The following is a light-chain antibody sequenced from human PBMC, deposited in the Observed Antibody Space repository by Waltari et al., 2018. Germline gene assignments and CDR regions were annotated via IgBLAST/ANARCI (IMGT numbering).Light chain of an antibody. CDR1: QSVSSS. V-gene: IGKV3-20*01. CDR2: GAS. J-gene: IGKJ1*01. CDR3: QHYVRLPVS. Sequence: EIVLTQSPGTLSLSPGERATISCRASQSVSSSLAWYQQKPGQAPRLLIYGASSRATGVPDRFSGSGSGTDFSLTISRLEPEDFAVYYCQHYVRLPVSFGQGTKVEIK.